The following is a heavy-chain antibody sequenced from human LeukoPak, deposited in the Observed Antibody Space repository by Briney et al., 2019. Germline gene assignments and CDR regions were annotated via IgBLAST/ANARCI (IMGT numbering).Heavy chain of an antibody. CDR3: ARDAGQLLQRGAFDI. D-gene: IGHD2-2*01. CDR2: ISSSSSYI. V-gene: IGHV3-21*01. J-gene: IGHJ3*02. CDR1: GFTFSSYS. Sequence: PGGSLRLSCAASGFTFSSYSMNWVRQAPGKGLEWVSSISSSSSYIYYADSVKGRFTISRDNAKNSLYLQMNSLRAEDTAVYYCARDAGQLLQRGAFDIWGQGTMVTVSS.